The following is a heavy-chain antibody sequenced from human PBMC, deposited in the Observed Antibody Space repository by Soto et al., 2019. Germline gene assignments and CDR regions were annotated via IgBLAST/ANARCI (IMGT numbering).Heavy chain of an antibody. J-gene: IGHJ4*02. D-gene: IGHD1-26*01. CDR2: INHSGST. Sequence: SETLSLTCAVYGGSFSGYYWSWIRQPPGKGLEWIGEINHSGSTNYNPSLRSRVTISVYTSKNQFSLKLSSVTAADTAVYYCARVSRAREYPVDYWGQGTLVTVSS. V-gene: IGHV4-34*01. CDR1: GGSFSGYY. CDR3: ARVSRAREYPVDY.